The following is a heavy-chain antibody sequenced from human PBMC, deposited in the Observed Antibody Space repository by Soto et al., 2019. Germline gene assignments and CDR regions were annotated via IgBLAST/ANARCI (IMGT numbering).Heavy chain of an antibody. CDR1: GESISSGGYY. Sequence: PSETLSLTCTVSGESISSGGYYWSWIRQHPGKGLEWIGYIYYSGSTHYNPSLKSRVTISVDTSENQFSLKLSSVTAADTAVYYCARDASAPVSGVDVWGQGTTVTVSS. CDR2: IYYSGST. J-gene: IGHJ6*02. V-gene: IGHV4-31*03. CDR3: ARDASAPVSGVDV.